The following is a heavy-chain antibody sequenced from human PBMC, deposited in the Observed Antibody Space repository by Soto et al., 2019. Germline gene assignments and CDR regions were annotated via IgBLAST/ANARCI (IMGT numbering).Heavy chain of an antibody. Sequence: ASVRVSCKASGYTFTSYGISWVRQAPGQGLEWMGWISAYNGNTNYAQKLQGRVTMTTDTSTSTAYMELRSLRSDDTAVYYCARDEMSKTYYDFWSGYYRAPNDAFDIWGQGTMVTVSS. CDR3: ARDEMSKTYYDFWSGYYRAPNDAFDI. D-gene: IGHD3-3*01. J-gene: IGHJ3*02. V-gene: IGHV1-18*04. CDR2: ISAYNGNT. CDR1: GYTFTSYG.